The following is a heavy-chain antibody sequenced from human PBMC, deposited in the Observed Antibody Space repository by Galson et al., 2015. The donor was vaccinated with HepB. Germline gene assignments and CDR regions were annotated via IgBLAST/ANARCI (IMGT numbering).Heavy chain of an antibody. Sequence: SLRLSCAASGFTVSRNYMSWVRQAPGKGLEWVSVIYSGGSTYYADSVKGRFTISRDNSKNTLYLQMNSLRAEDTAVYYCARVIPPNYYGSGSYIDYWGQGTLVTVSS. D-gene: IGHD3-10*01. J-gene: IGHJ4*02. CDR1: GFTVSRNY. V-gene: IGHV3-53*01. CDR2: IYSGGST. CDR3: ARVIPPNYYGSGSYIDY.